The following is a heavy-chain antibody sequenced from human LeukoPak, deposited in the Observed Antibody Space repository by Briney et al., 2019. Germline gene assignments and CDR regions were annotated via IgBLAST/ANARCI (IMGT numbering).Heavy chain of an antibody. D-gene: IGHD3-22*01. Sequence: GGSLRLSCAASGFTFSSYWMHWVRQAPGKGLVWVSRINSDGSSTSYADSVKGRFTISRDNAKNTLYLQMNSLRAEDTAVYYCARMEVVVIGNFDYWGQGTLVTVSS. CDR1: GFTFSSYW. CDR2: INSDGSST. CDR3: ARMEVVVIGNFDY. J-gene: IGHJ4*02. V-gene: IGHV3-74*01.